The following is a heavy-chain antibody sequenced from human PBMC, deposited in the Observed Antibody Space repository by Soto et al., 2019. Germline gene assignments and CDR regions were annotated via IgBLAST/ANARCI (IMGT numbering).Heavy chain of an antibody. CDR1: GYTFTSYD. Sequence: QVQLVQSGAEVKKPGASVKVSCKASGYTFTSYDISWVRQAPGQGLEWMGWINANNGNTKYAQKFQGRVTMTTDTSTSTAYMELRRRKSDDKAVYYCARRSPPLDVWGQGTPVTVSS. CDR3: ARRSPPLDV. J-gene: IGHJ6*02. V-gene: IGHV1-18*01. CDR2: INANNGNT.